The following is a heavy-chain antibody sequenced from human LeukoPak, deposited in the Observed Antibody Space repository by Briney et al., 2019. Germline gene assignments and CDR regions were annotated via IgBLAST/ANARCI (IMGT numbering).Heavy chain of an antibody. V-gene: IGHV4-39*01. J-gene: IGHJ6*03. Sequence: SETLSLTCTVSGGSISSSSYYWGWIRQPPGRGLEWIGSIYYSGSTYCNPSLKSRVTISVDTSKDQFSLKLSSVTAADTAVYYCARLHYYYYYMDVWGKGTTVTISS. CDR2: IYYSGST. CDR3: ARLHYYYYYMDV. CDR1: GGSISSSSYY.